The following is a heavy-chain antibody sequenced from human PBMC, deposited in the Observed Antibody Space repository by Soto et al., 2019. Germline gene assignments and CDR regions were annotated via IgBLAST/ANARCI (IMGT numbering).Heavy chain of an antibody. CDR1: GVSFNNNG. CDR2: VSPPFRTS. Sequence: QVQLVQSGAEVKKPGSSVKVSCKTSGVSFNNNGIGWVRQAPGQGLEWMGGVSPPFRTSNYARKFQGRISSTADASTGTVNMELSSLTSEDTAQYYCARVLYYGSGSYSPYGMDVWGQGTTVTVSS. J-gene: IGHJ6*02. CDR3: ARVLYYGSGSYSPYGMDV. D-gene: IGHD3-10*01. V-gene: IGHV1-69*01.